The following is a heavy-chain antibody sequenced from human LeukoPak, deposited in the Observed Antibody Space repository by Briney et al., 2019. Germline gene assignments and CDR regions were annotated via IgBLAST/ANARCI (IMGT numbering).Heavy chain of an antibody. J-gene: IGHJ4*02. CDR2: IRSKAYGGTT. CDR3: TRDLEGGYSYGYTTFDY. D-gene: IGHD5-18*01. CDR1: GFTFSTYE. V-gene: IGHV3-49*04. Sequence: GGSLRLSCAASGFTFSTYEMNWVRQAPGEGLEWVGCIRSKAYGGTTEYAASVKGRFTISRDDSKSIAYLQMNSLKTEDTAVYYCTRDLEGGYSYGYTTFDYWGQGTLVTVSS.